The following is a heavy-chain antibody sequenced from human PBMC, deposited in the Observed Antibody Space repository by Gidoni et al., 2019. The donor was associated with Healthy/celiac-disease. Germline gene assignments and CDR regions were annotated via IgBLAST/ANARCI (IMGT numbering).Heavy chain of an antibody. CDR3: ARDPDY. CDR2: ISYDGSNK. Sequence: QVHLVASGGGVVQPGRSLRLPCAATGFTFSSYAMHWVRQAPGKGLEWVAVISYDGSNKYYADSVKGRFTISRDNSKNTLYLQMNSLRAEDTAVYYCARDPDYWGQGTLVTVSS. V-gene: IGHV3-30-3*01. CDR1: GFTFSSYA. J-gene: IGHJ4*02.